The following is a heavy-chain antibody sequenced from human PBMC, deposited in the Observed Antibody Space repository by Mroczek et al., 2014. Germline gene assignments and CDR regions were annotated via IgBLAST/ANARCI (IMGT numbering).Heavy chain of an antibody. CDR3: ARDRGVRDPSWFDP. CDR2: IYTSGST. CDR1: GGSISSGSYY. Sequence: QVQLQQWGPGLVKPSQTLPLTCTVSGGSISSGSYYWSWIRQPAGKGLEWIGRIYTSGSTNYNPSLKSRVTISVDTSKNQFSLKLSSVTAADTAVYYCARDRGVRDPSWFDPVGPREPWSTVS. J-gene: IGHJ5*02. V-gene: IGHV4-61*02. D-gene: IGHD3-10*01.